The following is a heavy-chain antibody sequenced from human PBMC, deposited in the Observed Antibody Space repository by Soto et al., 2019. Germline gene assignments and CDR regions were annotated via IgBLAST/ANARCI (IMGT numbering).Heavy chain of an antibody. J-gene: IGHJ4*02. CDR3: ARGIFTVTTYYFDY. CDR2: IGTAGDT. CDR1: GFTFSSYD. V-gene: IGHV3-13*01. D-gene: IGHD4-17*01. Sequence: GGSLRLSCAASGFTFSSYDMHWVRQATGKGLEWVSAIGTAGDTYYPGSVKGRFTISRENAKNSLYLQMNSLRAGDTAVYYCARGIFTVTTYYFDYWGQGTLVTVSS.